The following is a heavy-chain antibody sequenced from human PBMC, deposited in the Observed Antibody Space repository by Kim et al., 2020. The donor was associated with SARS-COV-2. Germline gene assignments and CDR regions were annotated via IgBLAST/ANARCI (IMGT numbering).Heavy chain of an antibody. CDR3: AARLDY. Sequence: SGSTNYYANSMKGRFTISRDNAKNSLYLQMNSLRVEDTAVYYCAARLDYWGPGTLVTVSS. V-gene: IGHV3-11*04. D-gene: IGHD1-1*01. J-gene: IGHJ4*02. CDR2: SGSTN.